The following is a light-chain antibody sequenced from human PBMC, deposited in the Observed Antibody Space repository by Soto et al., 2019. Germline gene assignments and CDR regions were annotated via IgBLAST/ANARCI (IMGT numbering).Light chain of an antibody. CDR1: ESISRH. Sequence: DIQMSPSPSSLSASVGDRVTITCRAAESISRHLNWYQQKPGRAPDLLIYAASTLQNGVPSRFTGSGSGTEFTLTITGLQLEDFATYYCQQDYSTLATFGQGTRLEIK. V-gene: IGKV1-39*01. CDR3: QQDYSTLAT. J-gene: IGKJ5*01. CDR2: AAS.